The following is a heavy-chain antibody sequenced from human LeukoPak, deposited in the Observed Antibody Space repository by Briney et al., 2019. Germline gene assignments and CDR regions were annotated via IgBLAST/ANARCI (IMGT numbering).Heavy chain of an antibody. D-gene: IGHD3/OR15-3a*01. CDR1: GASISSHY. Sequence: SETLSLTCAVSGASISSHYWSWIRQPPGKGLEWIAYTSGSISDNPSLKTRIAVSVDPSQNQVSLSLTSVTAADTAVYYCARVLAIFGLDTTDFYMDVWGKGTTVTVSS. V-gene: IGHV4-59*11. J-gene: IGHJ6*03. CDR3: ARVLAIFGLDTTDFYMDV. CDR2: TSGSI.